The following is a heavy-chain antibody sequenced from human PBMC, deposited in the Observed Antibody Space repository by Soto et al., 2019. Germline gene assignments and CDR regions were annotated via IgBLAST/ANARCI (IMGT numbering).Heavy chain of an antibody. CDR2: IYLSGST. J-gene: IGHJ6*02. Sequence: QVQLQESGPGLVKPSGTLSLTCVVSGGSISSSYWWTWVRQPPGKGLEWFGEIYLSGSTNYNPSLKSRVAIAVVNSKNQCSLKLSSVTAAATAVYYCARATYRNHPYYCYDMDVWGQGTKVTVFS. CDR1: GGSISSSYW. V-gene: IGHV4-4*02. D-gene: IGHD4-4*01. CDR3: ARATYRNHPYYCYDMDV.